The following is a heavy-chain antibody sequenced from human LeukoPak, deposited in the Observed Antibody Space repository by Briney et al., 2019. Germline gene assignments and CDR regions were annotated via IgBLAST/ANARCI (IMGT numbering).Heavy chain of an antibody. D-gene: IGHD1-26*01. J-gene: IGHJ4*02. CDR2: TYYRSKWYN. V-gene: IGHV6-1*01. Sequence: SQTLSLTCAISGDSVSSNSAAWNWIRQSPSRGLEWLGRTYYRSKWYNDYAASVKSRIIINPDTSKNQFSLQPNSVTPEDTAVCYCARAETYSGRVFDYWGQGALVTVSS. CDR3: ARAETYSGRVFDY. CDR1: GDSVSSNSAA.